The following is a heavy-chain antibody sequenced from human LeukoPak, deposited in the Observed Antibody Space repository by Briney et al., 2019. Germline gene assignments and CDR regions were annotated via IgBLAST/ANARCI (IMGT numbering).Heavy chain of an antibody. D-gene: IGHD3-10*01. J-gene: IGHJ4*02. CDR3: ARHPPFRLTMVRAYDY. V-gene: IGHV1-8*01. CDR1: GYTFTSYD. Sequence: ASVKVSCKASGYTFTSYDINWVRQATGQGLEWMGWMNPNSGNTGYAQKFQGRVTMTRNTSISTAYMELSSLRSEDTAVYYCARHPPFRLTMVRAYDYWGQGTLVTVSS. CDR2: MNPNSGNT.